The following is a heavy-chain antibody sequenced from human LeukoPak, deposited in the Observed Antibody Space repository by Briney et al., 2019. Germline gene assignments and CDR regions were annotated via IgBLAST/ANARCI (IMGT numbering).Heavy chain of an antibody. CDR2: IKQDGSET. J-gene: IGHJ4*02. CDR1: GFTFSRYW. V-gene: IGHV3-7*03. D-gene: IGHD2-2*01. CDR3: ARDLVVPAAMGGFDY. Sequence: GGSLRLSCAASGFTFSRYWMGWVRPAPGKGLGWVWNIKQDGSETYYVDSVKGRFTISRDNAKNSLYLQMNSLRAEDTAVYYCARDLVVPAAMGGFDYWGQGTLVTVSS.